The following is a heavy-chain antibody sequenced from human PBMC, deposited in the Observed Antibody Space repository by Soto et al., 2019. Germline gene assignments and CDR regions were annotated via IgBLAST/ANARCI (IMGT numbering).Heavy chain of an antibody. J-gene: IGHJ6*02. Sequence: SETLSLTCTVSCGSISSDYWGWIRQPPGKGLEWIGSIFYSGSTYYSPSLKSRVTISVDTSKNQFSLKLSSVTAADTAVYYCARHLTYCSAGSCYSDFPYYGMDVWGQGTTVTVSS. CDR1: CGSISSDY. D-gene: IGHD2-15*01. V-gene: IGHV4-39*01. CDR2: IFYSGST. CDR3: ARHLTYCSAGSCYSDFPYYGMDV.